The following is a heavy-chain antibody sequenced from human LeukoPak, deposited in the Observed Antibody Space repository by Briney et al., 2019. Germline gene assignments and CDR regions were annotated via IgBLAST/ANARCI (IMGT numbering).Heavy chain of an antibody. CDR3: ARDNKRAGDY. J-gene: IGHJ4*02. CDR1: DGSFSRYY. V-gene: IGHV4-34*01. Sequence: KPSETLSLTCAVYDGSFSRYYWSWIRQPPGKGLGWIGEINHSGTTNYNPSLKSRVTISVDTSKNQFSLKLSSVTAADTAVYYCARDNKRAGDYWGQGTLVTVSS. CDR2: INHSGTT. D-gene: IGHD1-1*01.